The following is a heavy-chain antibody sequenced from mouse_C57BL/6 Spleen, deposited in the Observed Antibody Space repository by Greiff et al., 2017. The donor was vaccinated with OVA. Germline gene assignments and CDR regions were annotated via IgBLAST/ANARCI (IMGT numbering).Heavy chain of an antibody. CDR3: TGGYD. Sequence: DVKLEESGGGLVQPGGSMKLSCVASGFTFSNYWMNWVRQSPEKGLEWVAQIRLKSDNYATHYAESVKGMFTISRDDSKSSVYLQMNNLRAEDTGIYYCTGGYDWGQGTLVTVSA. CDR2: IRLKSDNYAT. J-gene: IGHJ3*01. D-gene: IGHD2-2*01. V-gene: IGHV6-3*01. CDR1: GFTFSNYW.